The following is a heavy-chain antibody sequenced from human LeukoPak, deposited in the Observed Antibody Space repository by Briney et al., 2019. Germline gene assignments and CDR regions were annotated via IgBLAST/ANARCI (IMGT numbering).Heavy chain of an antibody. Sequence: SQTLSLTCTVSGGSIIRDGHYWSWIRQYPGKGLESIGSVSSSGTTTYNPSLKSRVTISLDTSQNQFSLNLRSLTAADTAVYSCAREMVRDAFDIWGQGTMVPVS. CDR3: AREMVRDAFDI. D-gene: IGHD2-8*01. J-gene: IGHJ3*02. CDR2: VSSSGTT. CDR1: GGSIIRDGHY. V-gene: IGHV4-31*03.